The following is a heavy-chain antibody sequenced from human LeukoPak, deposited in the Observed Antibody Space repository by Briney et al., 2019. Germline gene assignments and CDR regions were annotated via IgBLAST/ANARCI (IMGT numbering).Heavy chain of an antibody. J-gene: IGHJ4*02. V-gene: IGHV3-7*01. CDR2: IKQDGSDK. D-gene: IGHD6-13*01. Sequence: GGSLRLSCAASGFTFSSYWMSWVRQAPGKGLEWVANIKQDGSDKYYVDSVKGRFTISRDNAKNSPYLQMNSLRAEDMAVYYCARECLISSSSDYWGQGTLVTVSS. CDR1: GFTFSSYW. CDR3: ARECLISSSSDY.